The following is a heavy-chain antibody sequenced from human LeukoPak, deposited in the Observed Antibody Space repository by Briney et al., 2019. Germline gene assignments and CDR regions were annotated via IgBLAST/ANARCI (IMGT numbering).Heavy chain of an antibody. CDR2: IKEDGTQK. Sequence: GGSLRLSCEASGFSFSSYWMTWVRQAPGKGLEWVANIKEDGTQKYYVDSVKGRFTISRDNAKNSFYLQMNSLRAEDTAIYYCAKRGGGTMFAFDIWGQGTMVTVSS. J-gene: IGHJ3*02. V-gene: IGHV3-7*03. D-gene: IGHD3-10*02. CDR1: GFSFSSYW. CDR3: AKRGGGTMFAFDI.